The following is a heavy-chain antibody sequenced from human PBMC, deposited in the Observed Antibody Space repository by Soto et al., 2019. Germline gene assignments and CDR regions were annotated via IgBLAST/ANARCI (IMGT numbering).Heavy chain of an antibody. CDR1: GGSLRRCY. J-gene: IGHJ6*02. V-gene: IGHV4-59*01. CDR2: IYYSGIT. D-gene: IGHD1-20*01. CDR3: ARYKSNYYYGMDV. Sequence: SLTCPVSGGSLRRCYWSWFPHPPGKGLEWIGYIYYSGITNYNPSLKSRVTISVDTSKNQFSLKLSSVTAADTAVYYCARYKSNYYYGMDVWGQGTTVTVSS.